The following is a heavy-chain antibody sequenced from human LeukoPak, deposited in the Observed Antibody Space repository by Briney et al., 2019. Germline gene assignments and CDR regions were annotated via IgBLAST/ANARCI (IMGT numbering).Heavy chain of an antibody. CDR3: ARFSFASGYDN. Sequence: GGSLRLSCAASGFTFSSYAMSWVRQAPGKGLEWVSAISGSGGSTYYADSVKGRFTISRDNAKNSLYLQMNSLRAEDTAVYYCARFSFASGYDNWGQGTLVTVSS. J-gene: IGHJ4*02. CDR1: GFTFSSYA. V-gene: IGHV3-23*01. D-gene: IGHD5-12*01. CDR2: ISGSGGST.